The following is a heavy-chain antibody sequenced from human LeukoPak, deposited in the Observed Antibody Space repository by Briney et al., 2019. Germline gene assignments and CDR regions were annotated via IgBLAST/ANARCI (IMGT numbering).Heavy chain of an antibody. CDR1: GYTFTDYY. J-gene: IGHJ4*02. CDR3: ARASYYYDSSGYPGYYFDY. CDR2: INPNNGGT. V-gene: IGHV1-2*02. Sequence: ASVNVSCKASGYTFTDYYMHWVGQAPGQGLAGMGWINPNNGGTNYAQKFQGRVTMTRDTSISTAYMELSRLRSDDTAVYYCARASYYYDSSGYPGYYFDYWGQGTLVTVSS. D-gene: IGHD3-22*01.